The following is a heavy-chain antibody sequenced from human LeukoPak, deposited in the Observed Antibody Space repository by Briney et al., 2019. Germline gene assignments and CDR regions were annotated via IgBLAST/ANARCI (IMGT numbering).Heavy chain of an antibody. CDR3: ARCSSSWYGDY. Sequence: KPGESLKISCEASGYSFTSYWITWVRQMPGKGLEWMGTIHTSDSYTNYSPSFEGHVTLSADKSISTAYLQWSSLRASDTAMYFCARCSSSWYGDYWGQGILVTVSS. J-gene: IGHJ4*02. CDR1: GYSFTSYW. D-gene: IGHD6-13*01. CDR2: IHTSDSYT. V-gene: IGHV5-10-1*01.